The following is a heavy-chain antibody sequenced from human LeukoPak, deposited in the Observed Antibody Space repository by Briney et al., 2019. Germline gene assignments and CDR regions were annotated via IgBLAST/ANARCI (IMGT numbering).Heavy chain of an antibody. CDR3: AKSHLSSSWEDAFDI. CDR1: GGSISSSSYY. Sequence: KPSETLSLTCTVSGGSISSSSYYWGWIRQPPGKGLEWIGSIYYSGSTYYNPSLKSRVTISVDTSKNQFSLKLSSVTAADTAVYYCAKSHLSSSWEDAFDIWGQGTMVTVSS. CDR2: IYYSGST. D-gene: IGHD6-13*01. V-gene: IGHV4-39*01. J-gene: IGHJ3*02.